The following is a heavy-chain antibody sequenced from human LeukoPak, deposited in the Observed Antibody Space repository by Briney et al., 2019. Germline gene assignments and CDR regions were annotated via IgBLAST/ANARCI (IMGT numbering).Heavy chain of an antibody. CDR1: GGSINSNSHF. D-gene: IGHD3-10*01. Sequence: KASETLSLTCTVSGGSINSNSHFWDWIRQSPGKGLEWIGTIYYSGSTYYSPSLKSRVTISVDTSKNQFSLELNSVTAADTAVYYCARANGSGTLNDCWGQGTLVTVSS. CDR2: IYYSGST. CDR3: ARANGSGTLNDC. J-gene: IGHJ4*02. V-gene: IGHV4-39*01.